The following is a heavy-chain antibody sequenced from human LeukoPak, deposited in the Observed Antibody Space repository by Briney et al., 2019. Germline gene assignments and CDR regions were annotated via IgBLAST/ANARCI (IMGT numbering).Heavy chain of an antibody. V-gene: IGHV1-69*04. D-gene: IGHD4-17*01. CDR2: IIPILGIA. CDR3: AREVHGDRYYFDY. J-gene: IGHJ4*02. CDR1: GGTFSSYA. Sequence: SVKVSCKASGGTFSSYAISWVRQAPGQGLEWMGRIIPILGIANYAQKFQGRVTITADESTSTAYMELSSLRSEDTAVYYCAREVHGDRYYFDYWGQGTLVTVSS.